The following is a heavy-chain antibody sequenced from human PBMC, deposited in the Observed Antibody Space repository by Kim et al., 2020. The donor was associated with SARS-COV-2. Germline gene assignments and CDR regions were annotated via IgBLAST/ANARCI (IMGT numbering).Heavy chain of an antibody. CDR1: GGNFSRYA. CDR2: DIHIFGTA. J-gene: IGHJ5*02. V-gene: IGHV1-69*01. D-gene: IGHD6-13*01. Sequence: VKVSCKASGGNFSRYAISWVRQAPGQGLEWMGGDIHIFGTANYGQKFQGRVTLTADESRRTAYMELSSLRSEEKAVEYWGDWAAAGPSNGMVTWGQG. CDR3: GDWAAAGPSNGMVT.